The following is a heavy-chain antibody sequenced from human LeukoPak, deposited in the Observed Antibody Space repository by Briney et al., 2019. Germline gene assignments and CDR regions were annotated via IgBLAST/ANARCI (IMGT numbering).Heavy chain of an antibody. CDR1: GFTFSSYW. CDR3: ARDVYGDYLSMDY. CDR2: IKQDGSEK. J-gene: IGHJ4*02. Sequence: GGSLRLSCAASGFTFSSYWMSWVRQAPGKGLEWVANIKQDGSEKYYVDSVKGRFTISRDNAKNSLYLQMDSLRAEDTAVYYCARDVYGDYLSMDYWGQGTLVTVSS. D-gene: IGHD4-17*01. V-gene: IGHV3-7*01.